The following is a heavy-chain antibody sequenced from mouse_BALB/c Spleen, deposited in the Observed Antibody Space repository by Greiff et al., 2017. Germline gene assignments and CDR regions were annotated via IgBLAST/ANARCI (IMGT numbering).Heavy chain of an antibody. J-gene: IGHJ1*01. CDR3: VGDGDYDGSSHWYFDV. CDR1: GFSLTSYD. CDR2: IWTGGGT. D-gene: IGHD1-1*01. Sequence: VQRVESGPGLVAPSQCLSITCTVSGFSLTSYDISWIRQRPGKGLEWLGVIWTGGGTNYNSAFMSRLSISKDNSKSQVFLKMNSLQTDDTAIYYCVGDGDYDGSSHWYFDVWGAGTTVTVSS. V-gene: IGHV2-9-2*01.